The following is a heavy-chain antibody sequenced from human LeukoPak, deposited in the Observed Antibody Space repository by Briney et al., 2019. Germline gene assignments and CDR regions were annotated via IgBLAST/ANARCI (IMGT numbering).Heavy chain of an antibody. D-gene: IGHD6-6*01. CDR1: GGSISSYY. J-gene: IGHJ4*02. V-gene: IGHV4-59*01. Sequence: SETLSLTCTVSGGSISSYYWSWIRQPPGKGLEWIGYIYYSGSTNYNPSLKSRVTISVDTSKNQFSLKLSSVTAADTAVYYCARVKQLVLFDYWGQGTLVTVSS. CDR2: IYYSGST. CDR3: ARVKQLVLFDY.